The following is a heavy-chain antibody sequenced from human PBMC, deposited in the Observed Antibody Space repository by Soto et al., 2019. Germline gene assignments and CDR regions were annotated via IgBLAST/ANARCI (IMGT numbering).Heavy chain of an antibody. Sequence: GGSLRLSCEASGYTFSKYGMQWVRQAPGKGLEWVAVISSDGCLKYYVDSVKGRFTVARDNSKNTLFLEMNSLRVEDTAVYCGAKDFAVSVGYFGTWSYYCYMDVWGQGTLVTVSS. CDR1: GYTFSKYG. D-gene: IGHD3-10*01. V-gene: IGHV3-30*18. CDR3: AKDFAVSVGYFGTWSYYCYMDV. CDR2: ISSDGCLK. J-gene: IGHJ6*02.